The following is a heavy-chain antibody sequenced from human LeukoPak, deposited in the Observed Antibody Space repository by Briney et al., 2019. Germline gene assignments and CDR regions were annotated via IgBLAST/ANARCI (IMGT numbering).Heavy chain of an antibody. V-gene: IGHV3-23*01. J-gene: IGHJ1*01. CDR3: AKSFESQKYYDFWSGYYSGYFQH. Sequence: GGSLRLSCAASGFTFSSYAMSWVRQAPGKGLEWVSAISGSGGSTYYADSVKGRFTISRDNSKNTLYLQMNSLRAEDTAVYYCAKSFESQKYYDFWSGYYSGYFQHWGQGTLVTVSS. D-gene: IGHD3-3*01. CDR1: GFTFSSYA. CDR2: ISGSGGST.